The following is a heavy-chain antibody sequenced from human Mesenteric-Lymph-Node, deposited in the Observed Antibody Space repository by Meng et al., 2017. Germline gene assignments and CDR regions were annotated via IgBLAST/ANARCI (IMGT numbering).Heavy chain of an antibody. Sequence: GGSLRLSCAASGFTFSSYWMSWVRQAPGKGLEWVANIKQDGSEKYYVDSVKGRFTISRDNAKNSLYLQMNSLRAEDTAVYYCAGIVVVPAANYYYYYYGMDVWGQGTTVTVSS. D-gene: IGHD2-2*01. J-gene: IGHJ6*02. V-gene: IGHV3-7*03. CDR1: GFTFSSYW. CDR2: IKQDGSEK. CDR3: AGIVVVPAANYYYYYYGMDV.